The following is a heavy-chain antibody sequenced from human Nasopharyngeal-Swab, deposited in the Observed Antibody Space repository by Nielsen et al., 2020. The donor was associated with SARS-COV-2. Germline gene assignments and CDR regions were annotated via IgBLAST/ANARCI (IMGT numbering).Heavy chain of an antibody. CDR2: IDPSDSYT. CDR3: AILTVGSTSGDAFDI. CDR1: GYSITSYW. V-gene: IGHV5-10-1*01. D-gene: IGHD1-26*01. J-gene: IGHJ3*02. Sequence: KVSCKGSGYSITSYWISWVRQMPGKGLEAMGRIDPSDSYTTYSPSFQGHVPISADKSISTAYLQWSSLKASHTAMYYCAILTVGSTSGDAFDIWGQGTMVTVSS.